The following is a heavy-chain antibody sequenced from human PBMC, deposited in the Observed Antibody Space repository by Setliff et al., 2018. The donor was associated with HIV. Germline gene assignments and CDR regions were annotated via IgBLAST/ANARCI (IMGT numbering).Heavy chain of an antibody. CDR2: IHHSGGT. J-gene: IGHJ5*02. V-gene: IGHV4-59*11. CDR1: YGSISGHY. CDR3: ARLPDINSWPFDP. D-gene: IGHD6-13*01. Sequence: PSETLSLTCTVSYGSISGHYWTWIRQPPGKGLEWIGYIHHSGGTQYNPSLMSRLTMSVDSSKNQFSLSLSSVTAADTAVYYCARLPDINSWPFDPWGQGTLVTVSS.